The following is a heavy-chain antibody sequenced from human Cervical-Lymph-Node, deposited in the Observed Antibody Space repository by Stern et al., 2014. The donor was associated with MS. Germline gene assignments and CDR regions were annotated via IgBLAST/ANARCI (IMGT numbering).Heavy chain of an antibody. CDR1: GFTFSDYG. J-gene: IGHJ3*02. CDR3: AREWARSHGAFDI. D-gene: IGHD1-26*01. CDR2: IFYDGSEK. Sequence: VQLVQSGGGVVQPGRSLRLSCVASGFTFSDYGVHWVRQAPGKGLEWLAGIFYDGSEKYYSDSVKGRFTISRDNSKNTLYLQMSDVRAEDTAVYLCAREWARSHGAFDIWGQGTMLTVFS. V-gene: IGHV3-33*01.